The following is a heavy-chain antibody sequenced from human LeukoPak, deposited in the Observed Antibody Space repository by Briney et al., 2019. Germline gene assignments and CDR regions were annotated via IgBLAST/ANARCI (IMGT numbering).Heavy chain of an antibody. J-gene: IGHJ4*02. D-gene: IGHD5-12*01. CDR3: AKEDIAGKGFPFDS. Sequence: GGSLRLSCAASGFTFNIYEMNWVRQAPGKWPEWISYISSSGRSIYYADSVKGRFTISRDNAKSSVYLQMNSLRVEDTAIYYCAKEDIAGKGFPFDSWGQGTMVTVSS. CDR2: ISSSGRSI. CDR1: GFTFNIYE. V-gene: IGHV3-48*03.